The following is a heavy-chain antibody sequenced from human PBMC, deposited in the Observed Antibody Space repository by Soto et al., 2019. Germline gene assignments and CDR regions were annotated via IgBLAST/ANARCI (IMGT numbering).Heavy chain of an antibody. V-gene: IGHV4-39*01. CDR1: GVSISRYSYY. CDR3: ARNSRYGGPFDP. CDR2: IYYSGNT. Sequence: QLQLQESGPGLVKPSETLSLTCTVSGVSISRYSYYWGWIRQPPGKGLDWIGSIYYSGNTNYKPSLKSRVTIFVDTSKNQVSLRLTSVTAADTAVYYCARNSRYGGPFDPWAQGTLVTVSS. J-gene: IGHJ5*02. D-gene: IGHD5-18*01.